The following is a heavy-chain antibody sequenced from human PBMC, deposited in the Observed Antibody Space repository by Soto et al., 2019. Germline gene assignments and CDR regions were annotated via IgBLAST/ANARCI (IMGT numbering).Heavy chain of an antibody. CDR3: AEVRGGELVFHF. J-gene: IGHJ4*02. CDR2: IVVGSGRT. CDR1: GYTFTSYG. V-gene: IGHV1-58*02. D-gene: IGHD1-7*01. Sequence: GASVNVSCKASGYTFTSYGISWVRQARGQRLEWIGWIVVGSGRTDYAQKFQERLTITRDMSTTTAYMELSSLRLEDTAVYYCAEVRGGELVFHFWGQGTLVTFSS.